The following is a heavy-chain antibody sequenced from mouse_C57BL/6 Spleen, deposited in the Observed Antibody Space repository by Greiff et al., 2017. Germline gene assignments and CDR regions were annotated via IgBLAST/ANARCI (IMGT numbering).Heavy chain of an antibody. Sequence: EVQVVESGGGLVKPGGSLKLSCAASGFTFSSYAMSWVRQTPEKRLEWVATISDGGSYTYYPDTVKGRFTISRDNAKNNLYLQMSHLKSEDTAMYYCARDDYEAYWGQGTLGTVSA. D-gene: IGHD2-4*01. CDR3: ARDDYEAY. CDR2: ISDGGSYT. V-gene: IGHV5-4*01. J-gene: IGHJ3*01. CDR1: GFTFSSYA.